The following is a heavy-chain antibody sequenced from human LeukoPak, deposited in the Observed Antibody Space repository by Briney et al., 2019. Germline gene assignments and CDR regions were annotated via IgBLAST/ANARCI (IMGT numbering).Heavy chain of an antibody. J-gene: IGHJ4*02. CDR2: IYYSGST. D-gene: IGHD1-1*01. Sequence: PSETLSLTCTVSGGSISSSSYYWGWIRQPPGKGLEWIGSIYYSGSTYYNPSLKSRVTISVDTSKNQFSLKLSSVTAADTAVYYCARIRMRTDIDYWGQGTLVTVSS. CDR3: ARIRMRTDIDY. CDR1: GGSISSSSYY. V-gene: IGHV4-39*07.